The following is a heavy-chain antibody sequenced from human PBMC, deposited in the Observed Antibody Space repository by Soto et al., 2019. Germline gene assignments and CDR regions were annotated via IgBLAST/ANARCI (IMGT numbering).Heavy chain of an antibody. CDR3: ARGDRGAFDL. Sequence: EVQLVESGGGLVRPGGSLRLSCAASGFTFSYYWMHWVRQAPGKGLVWVSRIHSDGSSTTYADFVKGRFIISRDKARITVDLQMNSVRVEDTAVYYCARGDRGAFDLWGQGTVVTVSS. D-gene: IGHD1-26*01. CDR1: GFTFSYYW. J-gene: IGHJ3*01. CDR2: IHSDGSST. V-gene: IGHV3-74*01.